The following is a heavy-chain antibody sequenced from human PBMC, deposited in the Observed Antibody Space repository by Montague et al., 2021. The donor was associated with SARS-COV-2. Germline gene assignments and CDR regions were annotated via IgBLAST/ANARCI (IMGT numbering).Heavy chain of an antibody. CDR3: VRGIEAAGSHGY. J-gene: IGHJ4*02. Sequence: CAISGDSVFSNSATSNWIRQSLSRRLEFLGRTYFKSKWKSDYAXXXKIRRAINPDTSKNQFPLQLSSVTPEDTALYYCVRGIEAAGSHGYWGQGTLVTVSS. CDR2: TYFKSKWKS. V-gene: IGHV6-1*01. D-gene: IGHD6-13*01. CDR1: GDSVFSNSAT.